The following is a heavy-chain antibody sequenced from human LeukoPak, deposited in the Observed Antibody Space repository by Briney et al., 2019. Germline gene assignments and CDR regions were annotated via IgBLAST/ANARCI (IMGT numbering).Heavy chain of an antibody. CDR2: ISGSGGST. CDR1: GVTFSSYA. Sequence: GGSLRLSCAASGVTFSSYAMSWVRQAPGKGLEWVSAISGSGGSTYYADSVKGRFTISRDNSKNTLYLQMNSLRAEDTAVYYCATCSYSYGAIDYWGQGTLVTVSS. J-gene: IGHJ4*02. V-gene: IGHV3-23*01. CDR3: ATCSYSYGAIDY. D-gene: IGHD5-18*01.